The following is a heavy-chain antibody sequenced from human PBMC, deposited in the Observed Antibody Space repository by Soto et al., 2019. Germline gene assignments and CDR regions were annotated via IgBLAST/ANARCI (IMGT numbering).Heavy chain of an antibody. CDR3: ARHVSSGWYKQYYFDY. V-gene: IGHV4-59*04. Sequence: SETLSLTCTVSGGSIGGYYGCWIRLPPGKGLEWIGCIYYSGSTYYNPSLKSRVTISVDTSKNQFSLKLSSVTAADTAVYYCARHVSSGWYKQYYFDYWGQGTLVTVSS. J-gene: IGHJ4*02. CDR1: GGSIGGYY. D-gene: IGHD6-19*01. CDR2: IYYSGST.